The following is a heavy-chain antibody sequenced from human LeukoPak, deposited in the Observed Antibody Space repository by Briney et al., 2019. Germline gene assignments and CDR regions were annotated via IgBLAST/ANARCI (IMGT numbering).Heavy chain of an antibody. J-gene: IGHJ4*02. D-gene: IGHD2-15*01. V-gene: IGHV3-53*01. Sequence: GGSLRLSCAASGFTVSSNYMSWVRQAPGKGLEWVSVIYSGGSTYYADSVKGRFTISRDNSKNTLYLQMNSLRAEDTAVYYCARAHCSGGSCYYDLYYFDYWGQGTLVTVSS. CDR2: IYSGGST. CDR1: GFTVSSNY. CDR3: ARAHCSGGSCYYDLYYFDY.